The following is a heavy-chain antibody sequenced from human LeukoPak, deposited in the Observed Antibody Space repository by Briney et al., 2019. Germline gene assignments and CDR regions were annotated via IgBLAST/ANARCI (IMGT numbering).Heavy chain of an antibody. Sequence: PGGSLRLSCAASGFTFSSFAMSWVRQAPGKGLEWVSTFSGSGGSTYYADSVKGRFSISRDNSKNTLYLQMNSLRAEDTAAYYCAKSWNYYDSSGDDALDIWGQGTMVTVSS. J-gene: IGHJ3*02. CDR2: FSGSGGST. CDR3: AKSWNYYDSSGDDALDI. V-gene: IGHV3-23*01. CDR1: GFTFSSFA. D-gene: IGHD3-22*01.